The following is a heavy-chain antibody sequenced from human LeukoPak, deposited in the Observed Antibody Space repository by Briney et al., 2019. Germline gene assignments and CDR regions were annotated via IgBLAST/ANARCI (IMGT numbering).Heavy chain of an antibody. Sequence: GGSLRLSCAASGFTFSSYAMSWVRQAPGKGLEWVSVISGSDGSTYYADSVKGRFTISRDNSKNTLYLQMNSLRAEDTAVYYCAKQPTVGWYDDYWGQGTLVTVSS. J-gene: IGHJ4*02. CDR2: ISGSDGST. V-gene: IGHV3-23*01. CDR1: GFTFSSYA. D-gene: IGHD6-19*01. CDR3: AKQPTVGWYDDY.